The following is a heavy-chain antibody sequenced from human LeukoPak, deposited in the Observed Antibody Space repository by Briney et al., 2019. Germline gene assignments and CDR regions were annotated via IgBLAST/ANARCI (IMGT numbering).Heavy chain of an antibody. V-gene: IGHV3-15*01. CDR3: TTEGEDSGSYYSRY. CDR2: IKSKTDGGTT. Sequence: GGSPRLSCAASGFTFSNAWMSWVRQAPGKGLEWVGRIKSKTDGGTTDYAAPVKGRFTISRDDSKNTLYLQMNSLKTEDTAVYYCTTEGEDSGSYYSRYWGQGTLVTVSS. J-gene: IGHJ4*02. D-gene: IGHD1-26*01. CDR1: GFTFSNAW.